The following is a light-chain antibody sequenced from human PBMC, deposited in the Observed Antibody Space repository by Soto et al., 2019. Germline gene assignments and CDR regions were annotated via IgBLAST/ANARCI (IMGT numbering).Light chain of an antibody. CDR3: SSYSSSTTVV. J-gene: IGLJ2*01. Sequence: QSALTQPASVSGSPGQSITISCTGTTSDAGGYVYVSWYRQHPGKAPKLMIFEVSHRPSGVSNRFSGSKSGNTASLTISGLQAEDEADYYCSSYSSSTTVVFGGGTKVTVL. CDR1: TSDAGGYVY. V-gene: IGLV2-14*01. CDR2: EVS.